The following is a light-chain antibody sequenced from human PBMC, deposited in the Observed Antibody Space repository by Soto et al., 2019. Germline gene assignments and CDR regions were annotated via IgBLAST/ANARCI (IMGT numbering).Light chain of an antibody. V-gene: IGKV1-39*01. CDR1: ESISRH. CDR2: AAS. Sequence: DIQMTQSPSSLSASVGDRVTITCRASESISRHLNWYQQKPGKAPNLLIYAASSLQNGVPSRFSGSGSGTDFTLTISNLQPEDFATYYCQQSYSTLSIPFGQGTRLEIK. J-gene: IGKJ5*01. CDR3: QQSYSTLSIP.